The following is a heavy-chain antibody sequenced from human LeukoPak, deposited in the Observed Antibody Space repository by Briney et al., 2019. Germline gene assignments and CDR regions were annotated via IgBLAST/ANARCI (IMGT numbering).Heavy chain of an antibody. CDR1: GGSFSGYY. CDR3: ARVLRYFRRYYYYGMDV. Sequence: SETLSLTCAVYGGSFSGYYWSWIRQPPGKGLEWIGGINHSGSTNYNPSLKSRVTISVDTSKNQFSLKLSSVTAADTAVYYCARVLRYFRRYYYYGMDVWGQGTTVTVSS. J-gene: IGHJ6*02. V-gene: IGHV4-34*01. CDR2: INHSGST. D-gene: IGHD3-9*01.